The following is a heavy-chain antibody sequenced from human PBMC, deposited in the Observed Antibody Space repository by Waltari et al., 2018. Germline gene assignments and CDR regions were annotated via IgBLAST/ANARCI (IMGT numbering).Heavy chain of an antibody. J-gene: IGHJ3*02. CDR3: ATCVGAAVSTAALDI. V-gene: IGHV4-39*01. CDR2: SSYNGAT. CDR1: GGSITSSRHY. Sequence: LHLQASRPGLVKPSEPLSLTCSVSGGSITSSRHYWGWIRQPPGKGLEWTGTSSYNGATCYNPSLRGRVTISWDTSKNQFSIKLNTVTAADAAVYYCATCVGAAVSTAALDIWSLGQMVTGSS. D-gene: IGHD2-2*01.